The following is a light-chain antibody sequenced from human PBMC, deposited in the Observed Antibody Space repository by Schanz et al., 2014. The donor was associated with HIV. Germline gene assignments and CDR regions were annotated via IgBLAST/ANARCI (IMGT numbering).Light chain of an antibody. Sequence: QAVVTQEPSFSVSPGGTVTLTCGLSSGSLSTGYYPNWYQQTPGQAPRTLIYSTNTRSSGVPDRFSGSILGNKAALTITGAQADDESDYYCVLYMGSGIWVFGGGTQLTVL. V-gene: IGLV8-61*01. CDR2: STN. CDR3: VLYMGSGIWV. J-gene: IGLJ3*02. CDR1: SGSLSTGYY.